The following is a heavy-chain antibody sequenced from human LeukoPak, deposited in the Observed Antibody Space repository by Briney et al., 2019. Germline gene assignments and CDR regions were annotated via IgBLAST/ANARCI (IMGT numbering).Heavy chain of an antibody. CDR3: ARDRETYYDILTGYYTLGDAFDI. CDR1: GFTLSSYW. D-gene: IGHD3-9*01. CDR2: IKSDGSTT. V-gene: IGHV3-74*01. Sequence: GGSLRLSCAASGFTLSSYWMHWVRQAPGKGLVWVSRIKSDGSTTTYADSVKDRFTISRDNAKNTLYLQMNSLRAEDTAVYYCARDRETYYDILTGYYTLGDAFDIWGQGTMVTVSS. J-gene: IGHJ3*02.